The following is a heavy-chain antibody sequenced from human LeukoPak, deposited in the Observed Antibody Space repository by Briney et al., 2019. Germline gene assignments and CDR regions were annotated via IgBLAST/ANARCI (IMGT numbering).Heavy chain of an antibody. CDR1: GFTFSSHA. CDR3: ARDGNSGRYTGEIYYYYGMDG. D-gene: IGHD6-19*01. CDR2: ISYDGSNK. V-gene: IGHV3-30-3*01. J-gene: IGHJ6*02. Sequence: GRSLRLSCAASGFTFSSHAMHWVRQAPGKGLEWVAVISYDGSNKNYADSVKGRFTICRDNDEKTLYLQRNSLRAEDSAVYYCARDGNSGRYTGEIYYYYGMDGWGQGTTVTVSS.